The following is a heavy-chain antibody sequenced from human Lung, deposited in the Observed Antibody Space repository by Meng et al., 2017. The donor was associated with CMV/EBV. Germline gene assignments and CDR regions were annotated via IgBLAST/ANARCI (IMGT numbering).Heavy chain of an antibody. D-gene: IGHD3-22*01. Sequence: VELGEAGGGVVQAGGALRLSCDSSGFTFPSFGMHWVRQAPGKGPEWVAFIRHDGGIQYYADSVEGRFTVSRDDSKNTVYLQMNSLRAEDTAVYYCARTTYYYDSSGYYDWGQGTLVTVSS. J-gene: IGHJ4*02. V-gene: IGHV3-30*02. CDR1: GFTFPSFG. CDR3: ARTTYYYDSSGYYD. CDR2: IRHDGGIQ.